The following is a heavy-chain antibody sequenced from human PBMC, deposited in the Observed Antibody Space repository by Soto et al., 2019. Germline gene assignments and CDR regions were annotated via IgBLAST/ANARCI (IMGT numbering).Heavy chain of an antibody. D-gene: IGHD2-15*01. Sequence: PGGSLRLSCAASGFSFADNYMSWIRQAPGKGLGCVAKINPAGSQAYYVDSFRGRFTMSRDNAKNSLDLQMDSLRADDTAVYYCALEVWWALESWGPGXLVTVYS. CDR1: GFSFADNY. CDR2: INPAGSQA. J-gene: IGHJ4*02. V-gene: IGHV3-7*01. CDR3: ALEVWWALES.